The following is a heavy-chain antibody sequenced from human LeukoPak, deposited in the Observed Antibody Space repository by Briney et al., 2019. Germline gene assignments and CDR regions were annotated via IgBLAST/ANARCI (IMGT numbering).Heavy chain of an antibody. CDR3: ARVGTGSRFDVADH. D-gene: IGHD3/OR15-3a*01. V-gene: IGHV1-2*02. Sequence: GASVKVSCKTSGYYFTGHYIQWVRQVPGQGFEWMGWINPNRGAKNYARRFQGRVTLTTDTSSSTADMELSSLRFDDTPVYFCARVGTGSRFDVADHWGQGTLVTVTS. J-gene: IGHJ5*02. CDR2: INPNRGAK. CDR1: GYYFTGHY.